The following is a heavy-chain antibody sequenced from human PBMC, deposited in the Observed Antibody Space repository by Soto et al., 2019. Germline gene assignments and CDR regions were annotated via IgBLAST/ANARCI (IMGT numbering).Heavy chain of an antibody. CDR1: GFAFNKYA. J-gene: IGHJ5*02. D-gene: IGHD2-2*01. CDR2: ITSNGDST. V-gene: IGHV3-23*01. CDR3: AKDSSSDTTSPFCMDA. Sequence: GGSLRLSCAAFGFAFNKYAMSWVRQAPGKGLQWVSSITSNGDSTYYADSVKGRFTTSRDNSKNTLYLQMNSLRADDTAVFYCAKDSSSDTTSPFCMDAWGQGTLVTVSS.